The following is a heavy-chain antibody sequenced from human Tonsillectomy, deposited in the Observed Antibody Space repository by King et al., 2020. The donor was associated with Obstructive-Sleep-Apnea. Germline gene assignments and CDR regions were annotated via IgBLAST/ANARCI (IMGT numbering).Heavy chain of an antibody. D-gene: IGHD3-10*01. J-gene: IGHJ4*02. CDR1: GYTFTSYG. Sequence: VQLVESGAEVKKPGASVKVSCKASGYTFTSYGSSLVRQASGEGLGLMGWSSAYNGNINFSQKLQGRVTMTTDTSTSTAYMELRSLRSDDTAVYYCARGPRITMVRGTFDYWGQGTLVTVSS. CDR3: ARGPRITMVRGTFDY. CDR2: SSAYNGNI. V-gene: IGHV1-18*04.